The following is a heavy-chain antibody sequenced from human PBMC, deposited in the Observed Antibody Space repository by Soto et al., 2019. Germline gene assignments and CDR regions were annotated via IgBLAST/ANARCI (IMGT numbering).Heavy chain of an antibody. CDR1: DGSITPNY. J-gene: IGHJ4*02. CDR3: ARLGAYYQALDS. D-gene: IGHD3-22*01. V-gene: IGHV4-59*08. CDR2: VYYAGTT. Sequence: QIQLQESGPGLVKPSETLSLSCTVSDGSITPNYYTWVRQPPGKGLEWIGYVYYAGTTTYNPSLKSRVSISIDTSKNEGSLKLSSVTAADTAVYYCARLGAYYQALDSWGQGTLVTVSS.